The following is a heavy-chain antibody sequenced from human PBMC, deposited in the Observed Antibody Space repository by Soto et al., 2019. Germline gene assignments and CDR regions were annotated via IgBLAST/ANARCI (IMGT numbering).Heavy chain of an antibody. D-gene: IGHD3-22*01. CDR3: ARAKGYYDSSGYLRWYYFDY. J-gene: IGHJ4*02. CDR1: GYTFTDYY. V-gene: IGHV1-2*02. Sequence: GDSVKVSCKASGYTFTDYYMQWVRQAPGQGLEWMGWINPNSGGTNYAQNFQGRVTMTRDTTISTAYMELSRLKSDDTAVYYCARAKGYYDSSGYLRWYYFDYWGQGTLVTVSP. CDR2: INPNSGGT.